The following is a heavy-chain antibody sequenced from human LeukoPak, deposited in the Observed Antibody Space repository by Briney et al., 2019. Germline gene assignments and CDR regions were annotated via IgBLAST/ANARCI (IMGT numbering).Heavy chain of an antibody. CDR2: ISGSGGST. Sequence: GGSLRLSCAASGFTFSSYAMSWVRQVPGKGLEWVSAISGSGGSTYYADSVKGRFTISRDNSKNTLYLQMNSLRAEDTAVYYCAKGDKRITMIVVVIPFDYWGQGTLVTVSS. V-gene: IGHV3-23*01. CDR1: GFTFSSYA. D-gene: IGHD3-22*01. J-gene: IGHJ4*02. CDR3: AKGDKRITMIVVVIPFDY.